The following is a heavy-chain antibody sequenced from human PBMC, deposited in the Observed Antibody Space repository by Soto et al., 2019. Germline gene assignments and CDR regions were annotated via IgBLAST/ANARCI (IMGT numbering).Heavy chain of an antibody. Sequence: EVQLLESGGGLVQPGGSLRLSCVGSGLTFSTYAMSWVRQAPGKGLEWLSVISQSGDQTYYADSVKGRFTISKDNSKNTLYLQMNSLRAEDTSVYYCGDTVALQNWGQGTLVTVSS. J-gene: IGHJ4*02. D-gene: IGHD5-12*01. CDR2: ISQSGDQT. CDR3: GDTVALQN. V-gene: IGHV3-23*01. CDR1: GLTFSTYA.